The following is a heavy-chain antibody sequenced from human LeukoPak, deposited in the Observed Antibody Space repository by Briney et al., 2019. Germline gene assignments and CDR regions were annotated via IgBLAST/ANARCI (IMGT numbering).Heavy chain of an antibody. CDR1: GFTFSSYW. CDR3: ARVFSGTYLNYHHFDY. D-gene: IGHD1-26*01. Sequence: GGSLRLSCAASGFTFSSYWMSWVRQAPGKGLEWVANIKQDGSEKYYVDSVRGRFTISRDNAKNSLYLQMNSLRAEDTAVYYCARVFSGTYLNYHHFDYWGQGTLVTVSS. CDR2: IKQDGSEK. V-gene: IGHV3-7*01. J-gene: IGHJ4*02.